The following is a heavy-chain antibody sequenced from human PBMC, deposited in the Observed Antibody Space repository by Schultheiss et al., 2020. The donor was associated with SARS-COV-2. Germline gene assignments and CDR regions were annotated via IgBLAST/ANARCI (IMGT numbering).Heavy chain of an antibody. V-gene: IGHV4-59*08. CDR1: GGSFSGYY. Sequence: SETLSLTCAVYGGSFSGYYWSWIRQPPGKGLEWIGYIYYSGSTNYNPSLKSRVTISVDTSKNQFSLKLSSVTAADTAVYYCARSAGTTNWFDPWGQGTLVTVSS. CDR2: IYYSGST. D-gene: IGHD1-7*01. CDR3: ARSAGTTNWFDP. J-gene: IGHJ5*02.